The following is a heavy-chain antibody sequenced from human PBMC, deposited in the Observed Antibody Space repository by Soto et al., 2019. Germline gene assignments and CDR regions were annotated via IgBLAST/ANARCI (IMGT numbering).Heavy chain of an antibody. D-gene: IGHD5-18*01. J-gene: IGHJ4*02. CDR3: ARDRYSYGVFDY. V-gene: IGHV4-31*03. CDR1: GGSISSGGYY. CDR2: IYYSGST. Sequence: PSETLSVTCTVSGGSISSGGYYWSWIRQHPGKGLEWIGYIYYSGSTYYNPSLKSRVTISVDTSKNQFSLKLSSVTAADTAVYYCARDRYSYGVFDYWGQGTLVTVSS.